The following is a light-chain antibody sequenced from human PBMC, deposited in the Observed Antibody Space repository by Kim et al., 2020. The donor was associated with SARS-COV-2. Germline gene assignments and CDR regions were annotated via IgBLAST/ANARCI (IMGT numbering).Light chain of an antibody. CDR1: QSVLYNSKMDNK. CDR3: RHYYSTPYT. V-gene: IGKV4-1*01. CDR2: WGS. Sequence: KDTLNCKSRQSVLYNSKMDNKLAWYRQKPEQHPEQRIYWGSTGESGVPDRFSGRGSGTDLSLTSSSLQAENVAVYYCRHYYSTPYTFGQGTKLEI. J-gene: IGKJ2*01.